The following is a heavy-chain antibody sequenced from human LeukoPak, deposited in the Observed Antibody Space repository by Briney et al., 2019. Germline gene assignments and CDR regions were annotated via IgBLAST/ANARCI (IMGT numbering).Heavy chain of an antibody. CDR3: AKELYSSGRYFWFDP. CDR2: ISGDGGST. CDR1: GFTFDDYA. J-gene: IGHJ5*02. V-gene: IGHV3-43*02. D-gene: IGHD6-19*01. Sequence: PGGSLRLSCAASGFTFDDYAMHWVRQAPGKGLEWVSLISGDGGSTYYADSVKGRFTISRDNSKNSLYLQMNSLRTEDTALYYCAKELYSSGRYFWFDPWGQGTLVTVSS.